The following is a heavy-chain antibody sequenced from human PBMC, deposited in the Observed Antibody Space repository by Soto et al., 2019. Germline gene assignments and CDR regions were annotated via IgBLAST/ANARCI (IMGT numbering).Heavy chain of an antibody. D-gene: IGHD3-10*01. V-gene: IGHV3-23*01. CDR3: AKDSDGSGSYYDAFDI. CDR2: ISGSGGST. J-gene: IGHJ3*02. CDR1: GFTFSSYA. Sequence: GGSLRLSCAASGFTFSSYAMSWVRQAPGKGLEWVSAISGSGGSTYYADSVKGRFTISRDNSKNTLYLQMNSLRAEDTAVYYCAKDSDGSGSYYDAFDIWGQWTMVTVSS.